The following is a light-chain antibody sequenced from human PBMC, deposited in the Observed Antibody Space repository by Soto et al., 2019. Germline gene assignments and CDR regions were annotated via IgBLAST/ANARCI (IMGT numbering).Light chain of an antibody. CDR1: HTISSSY. Sequence: EIVLTQSPGTLSLSPGERATLSCRASHTISSSYLAWYQQKPGQAPRLLMYGISRRATGTPDRFSGSGSGTGFTLTITRLEPEDFAVYYCQQYVTSSPRTFGQGTKVDIK. CDR2: GIS. J-gene: IGKJ1*01. V-gene: IGKV3-20*01. CDR3: QQYVTSSPRT.